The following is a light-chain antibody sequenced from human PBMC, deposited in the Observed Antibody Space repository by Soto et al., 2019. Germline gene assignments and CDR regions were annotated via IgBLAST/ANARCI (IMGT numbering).Light chain of an antibody. CDR2: AAS. J-gene: IGKJ5*01. CDR1: QSISSY. CDR3: QQSYSTPPN. Sequence: DIQMTQSPSSLSASVGDRVTITCRASQSISSYLNWYQQKPGKAPKLLIYAASSLQSGVPSRFSGSGSGTDFTLTISSLQPEDFATYYCQQSYSTPPNFGPGTRLEIK. V-gene: IGKV1-39*01.